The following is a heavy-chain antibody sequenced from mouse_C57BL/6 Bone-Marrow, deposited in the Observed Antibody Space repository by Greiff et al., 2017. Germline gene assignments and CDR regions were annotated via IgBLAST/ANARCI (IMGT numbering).Heavy chain of an antibody. Sequence: EVQLQQSGPVLVKPGASVKMSCKASGYTFTDYYMNWVKQSHGKSLEWIGVINPYNGGTSYNQKFKGKATLTVDKSSSTAYMELNSLTSEDSAVYYCAREQLRWDYFDYWGQGTTLTVPS. CDR3: AREQLRWDYFDY. D-gene: IGHD1-1*01. CDR2: INPYNGGT. J-gene: IGHJ2*01. V-gene: IGHV1-19*01. CDR1: GYTFTDYY.